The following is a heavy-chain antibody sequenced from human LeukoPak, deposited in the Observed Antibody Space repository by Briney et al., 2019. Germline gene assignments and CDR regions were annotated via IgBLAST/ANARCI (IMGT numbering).Heavy chain of an antibody. CDR3: AREDSDFWNPPSKYGMDV. CDR2: IYTSGST. D-gene: IGHD3-3*01. CDR1: GGSISSYY. Sequence: SETLSLTCTVSGGSISSYYWSWIRQPAGKGQEWIGRIYTSGSTNYNPSLKSRVTMSVDTSKNQFSLKLSSVTAADTAVYYCAREDSDFWNPPSKYGMDVWGQGTTVTVSS. J-gene: IGHJ6*02. V-gene: IGHV4-4*07.